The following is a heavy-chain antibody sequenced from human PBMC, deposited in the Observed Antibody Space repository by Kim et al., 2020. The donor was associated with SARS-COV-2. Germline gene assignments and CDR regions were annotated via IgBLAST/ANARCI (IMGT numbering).Heavy chain of an antibody. Sequence: GGSLRLSCAASGFTFSSYAMHWVRQAPGKGLEWVAVISYDGSNKYYADSVKGRFTISRDNSKNTLYLQMNSLRAEDTAVYYCASDMNSYGQDFQHWGQGTLVTVSS. CDR2: ISYDGSNK. V-gene: IGHV3-30-3*01. J-gene: IGHJ1*01. D-gene: IGHD5-18*01. CDR1: GFTFSSYA. CDR3: ASDMNSYGQDFQH.